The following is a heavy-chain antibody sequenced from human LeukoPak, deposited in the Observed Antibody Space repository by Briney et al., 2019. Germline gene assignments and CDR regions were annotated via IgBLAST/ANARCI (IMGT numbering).Heavy chain of an antibody. D-gene: IGHD3-10*01. CDR1: GFTFSSYS. J-gene: IGHJ6*02. CDR3: ARDFFGWFGELVSFPQNYYYGMDV. CDR2: ISSSSSYI. V-gene: IGHV3-21*01. Sequence: GGSLRLSCAASGFTFSSYSMNWVRQAPGKGLEWVSSISSSSSYIYYADSVKGRFTISRDNAKNSLYLQMNSLRAEDTAVYYCARDFFGWFGELVSFPQNYYYGMDVWGQGTTVTVSS.